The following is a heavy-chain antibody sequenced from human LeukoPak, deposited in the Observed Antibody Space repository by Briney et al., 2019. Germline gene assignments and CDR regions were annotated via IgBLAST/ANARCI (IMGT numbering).Heavy chain of an antibody. CDR1: GGSISSYY. Sequence: SETLSLTCTVSGGSISSYYWSWIRQPPGKGLEWIGYIYYSGSTNYNPSLKSRVTISVDTSKNQFSLKLSSVTAADTAVYFCARQTSMGRGVISRGPFDIWGQGTLVPVSS. D-gene: IGHD3-10*01. CDR3: ARQTSMGRGVISRGPFDI. V-gene: IGHV4-59*08. CDR2: IYYSGST. J-gene: IGHJ3*02.